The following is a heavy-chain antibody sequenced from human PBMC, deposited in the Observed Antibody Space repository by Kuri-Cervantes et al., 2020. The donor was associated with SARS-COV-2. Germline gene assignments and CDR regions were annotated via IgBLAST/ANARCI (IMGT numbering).Heavy chain of an antibody. Sequence: SLKISCAASGFTFSSYAMHWVRQAPGKGLEWVAVISYDGSNKYYADSVKGRFTISRDNSKNTLYLQMNSLRAEDTAVYYCARAAWPPPPYESSGYYLKFDYWGQGTLVTVSS. CDR2: ISYDGSNK. CDR3: ARAAWPPPPYESSGYYLKFDY. CDR1: GFTFSSYA. V-gene: IGHV3-30*01. D-gene: IGHD3-22*01. J-gene: IGHJ4*02.